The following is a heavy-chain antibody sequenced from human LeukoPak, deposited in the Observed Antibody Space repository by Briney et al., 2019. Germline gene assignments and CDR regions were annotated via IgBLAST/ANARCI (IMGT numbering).Heavy chain of an antibody. J-gene: IGHJ4*02. V-gene: IGHV1-8*01. CDR3: ARGVRLRYSRGGDYFDY. D-gene: IGHD3-9*01. CDR2: MNPNSGNT. CDR1: GYTFTSYD. Sequence: ASVKVSCKASGYTFTSYDINWVRQATGQGLEWMGWMNPNSGNTGHAQKFQGRVTMTRNTSISTAYMELSSLRSEDTAVYYCARGVRLRYSRGGDYFDYWGQGTLVTVSS.